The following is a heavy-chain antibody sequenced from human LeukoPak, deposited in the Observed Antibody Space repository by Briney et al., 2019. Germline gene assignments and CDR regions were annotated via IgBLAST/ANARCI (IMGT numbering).Heavy chain of an antibody. J-gene: IGHJ6*02. Sequence: GGSLRLSCAASGFTFSSYAMHWVRQAPGKGLEWVAVISYDRSNKYYADSVKGRFTISRDNSKNTLYLQMNSLRAEDTAVYYCARDLPPRYCTNGVCSSYGMDVWGQGTTVTVSS. CDR2: ISYDRSNK. D-gene: IGHD2-8*01. CDR3: ARDLPPRYCTNGVCSSYGMDV. CDR1: GFTFSSYA. V-gene: IGHV3-30-3*01.